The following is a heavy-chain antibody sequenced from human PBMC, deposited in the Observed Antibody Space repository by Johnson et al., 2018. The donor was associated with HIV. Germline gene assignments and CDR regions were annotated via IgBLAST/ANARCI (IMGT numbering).Heavy chain of an antibody. CDR3: AKGPYSSSWYGVAFDI. V-gene: IGHV3-33*06. D-gene: IGHD6-13*01. CDR1: GFTFSTYG. CDR2: IWYDGSNK. Sequence: QVQLVESGGGVVQPGRSLRLSCAASGFTFSTYGMHWVRQAPGKGLEWLAVIWYDGSNKYYADSVKGRFTISRDNSKNTLYLQMNSLRAEDTAVYYCAKGPYSSSWYGVAFDIWGQGTMVTVSS. J-gene: IGHJ3*02.